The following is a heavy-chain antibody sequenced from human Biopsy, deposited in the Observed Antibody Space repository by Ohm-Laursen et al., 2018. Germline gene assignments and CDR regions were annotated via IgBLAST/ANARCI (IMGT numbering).Heavy chain of an antibody. CDR3: ARQVDFWSGYVDY. Sequence: GTLSLTCTVSGGSISDSTYHWGWIRKSPGKGLEWIGNIYYSGNTDYNPSLKSRVTISVNTSNNQFSLKLRFVTAADTAVYYCARQVDFWSGYVDYWGQGTLVAVSS. J-gene: IGHJ4*02. D-gene: IGHD3-3*01. CDR2: IYYSGNT. CDR1: GGSISDSTYH. V-gene: IGHV4-39*01.